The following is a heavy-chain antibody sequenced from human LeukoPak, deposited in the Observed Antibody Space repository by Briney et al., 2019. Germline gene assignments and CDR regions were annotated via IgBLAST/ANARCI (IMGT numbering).Heavy chain of an antibody. Sequence: GASVKVSCKASGYTFTGYYMHWVRQAPGLGLEWMGWINPNSGGTNYAQKFQGRVTMTRDTSISTAYMELSRLRSDDTAVYYCAKPGSAAAAGTVGYWGQGTLVTVSS. V-gene: IGHV1-2*02. CDR1: GYTFTGYY. J-gene: IGHJ4*02. CDR2: INPNSGGT. D-gene: IGHD6-13*01. CDR3: AKPGSAAAAGTVGY.